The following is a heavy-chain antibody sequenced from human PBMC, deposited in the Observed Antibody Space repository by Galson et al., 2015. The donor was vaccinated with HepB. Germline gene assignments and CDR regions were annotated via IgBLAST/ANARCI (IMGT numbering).Heavy chain of an antibody. CDR1: GFTFSSYN. Sequence: SLRLSCAASGFTFSSYNMHWVRQAPGKGLEWVASINGRGSKRNYAESVKGRFSISRDNSKNTLFLEMNSLRAEDTAVYYCVKEGAWFGGDWFDPWGQGTLVIVS. J-gene: IGHJ5*02. CDR3: VKEGAWFGGDWFDP. V-gene: IGHV3-23*01. CDR2: INGRGSKR. D-gene: IGHD3-16*01.